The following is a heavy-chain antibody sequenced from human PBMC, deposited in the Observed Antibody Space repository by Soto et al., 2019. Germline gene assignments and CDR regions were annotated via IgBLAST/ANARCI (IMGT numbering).Heavy chain of an antibody. D-gene: IGHD2-8*01. CDR3: ASEDCTNTNCLKGFAY. CDR2: INPESGNP. CDR1: GYTFTDYY. V-gene: IGHV1-2*02. J-gene: IGHJ4*02. Sequence: GASVKVSCKASGYTFTDYYMHWVRQAPGQGFEWVGGINPESGNPKYVPKFQGRVTVTRDTSTSTAYMELNRLTSDDTAVYYCASEDCTNTNCLKGFAYWGQGTLVTVSS.